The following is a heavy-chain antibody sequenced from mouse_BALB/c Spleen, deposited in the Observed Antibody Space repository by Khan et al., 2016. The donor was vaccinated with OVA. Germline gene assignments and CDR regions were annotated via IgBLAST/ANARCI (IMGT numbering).Heavy chain of an antibody. Sequence: VQLQQSGTVLARPGASVKMSCKASGYSFTSYWMHWVTQRPGQGLEWIGAIYPGNSDTSYNQKFKGKATLTAVTSARTAYMELSSLTNEDSAVYVCTRGGYWVAYGGQGTLVTVAA. J-gene: IGHJ3*01. V-gene: IGHV1-5*01. CDR3: TRGGYWVAY. CDR2: IYPGNSDT. D-gene: IGHD2-2*01. CDR1: GYSFTSYW.